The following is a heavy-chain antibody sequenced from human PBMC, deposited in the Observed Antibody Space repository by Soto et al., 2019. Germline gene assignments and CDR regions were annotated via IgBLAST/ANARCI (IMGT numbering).Heavy chain of an antibody. D-gene: IGHD3-16*01. Sequence: QVQLVQSGAEVKNPGASVKDSCKASGYTFTRYGIAWARQAPGQGLEWMGWINTYNGNTNYAQNVQGRVTLTTDTSRSTAYMELRSLRSNDTAIYYCAMVDVYVTPSPQDVWGQGTTVIVSS. CDR3: AMVDVYVTPSPQDV. CDR1: GYTFTRYG. J-gene: IGHJ6*02. V-gene: IGHV1-18*01. CDR2: INTYNGNT.